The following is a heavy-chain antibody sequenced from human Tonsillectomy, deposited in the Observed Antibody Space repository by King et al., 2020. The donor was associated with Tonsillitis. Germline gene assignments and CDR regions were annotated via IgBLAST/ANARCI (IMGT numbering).Heavy chain of an antibody. V-gene: IGHV4-34*01. CDR2: INHSGST. Sequence: VQLQQWGAGLLKPSETLSLTCAVYGGSFSGYYWSWIRQPPGKGLEWIGEINHSGSTNYNPSLKSRVTISVDTSKNQFSLKLNSVTAADTAVYYCARGNLLATVYYFDYWGQGTLVTVSS. J-gene: IGHJ4*02. CDR3: ARGNLLATVYYFDY. CDR1: GGSFSGYY. D-gene: IGHD2-15*01.